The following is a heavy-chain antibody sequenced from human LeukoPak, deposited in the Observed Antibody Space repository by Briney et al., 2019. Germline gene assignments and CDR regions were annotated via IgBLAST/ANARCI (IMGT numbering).Heavy chain of an antibody. V-gene: IGHV3-20*04. CDR1: GFTFEEYG. CDR3: ARERLPYCRYFDY. Sequence: GGSLRLSCVGSGFTFEEYGMSWVRQTPGKGLEWVAGIRWSGITTGYADSVKGRFTISRDNAENSVDLQMNSLRPEDTGIYYCARERLPYCRYFDYWGQGTLVTVSS. J-gene: IGHJ4*02. D-gene: IGHD2-15*01. CDR2: IRWSGITT.